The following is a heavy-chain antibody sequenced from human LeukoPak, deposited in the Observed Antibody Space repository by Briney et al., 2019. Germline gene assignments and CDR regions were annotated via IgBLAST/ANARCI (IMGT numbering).Heavy chain of an antibody. J-gene: IGHJ3*02. CDR2: INTSGST. CDR1: GGSISSYY. D-gene: IGHD6-13*01. CDR3: ARGGSSSWYDDAFDI. Sequence: SETLSLTCTVSGGSISSYYWSWIRQPAGKGLEWIGRINTSGSTNYNPSLKSRVTMSVDTSKNQFSLKLSSVTAADTAVYYCARGGSSSWYDDAFDIWGQGTMVTVSS. V-gene: IGHV4-4*07.